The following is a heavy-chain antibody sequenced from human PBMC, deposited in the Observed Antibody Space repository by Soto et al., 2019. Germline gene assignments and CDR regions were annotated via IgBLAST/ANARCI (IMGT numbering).Heavy chain of an antibody. D-gene: IGHD3-22*01. Sequence: PSETLSLTCTFSGGSISSSSYYWGWIRQPPGKGLEWIGSIYYSGSTYYNPSLKSRVTISVDTSKNQFSLKLSSVTAADTAVYYCARQYYYDSSGYGYFDYWGEGTLVTGSS. CDR1: GGSISSSSYY. CDR2: IYYSGST. CDR3: ARQYYYDSSGYGYFDY. V-gene: IGHV4-39*01. J-gene: IGHJ4*02.